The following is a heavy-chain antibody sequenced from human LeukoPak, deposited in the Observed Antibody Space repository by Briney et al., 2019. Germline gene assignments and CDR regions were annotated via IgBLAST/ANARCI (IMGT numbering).Heavy chain of an antibody. J-gene: IGHJ4*02. CDR2: ITGNGATT. V-gene: IGHV3-23*01. CDR3: ANDLGWIQLNLG. CDR1: GFTFSSYG. D-gene: IGHD5-18*01. Sequence: PGGSLRLSCAAPGFTFSSYGMHWVRQAPGKGLEWVSGITGNGATTYYADSVKGRFTISRDNSRNTVYLQMNSLRAEDTAVYYCANDLGWIQLNLGRGQGTLVTVSS.